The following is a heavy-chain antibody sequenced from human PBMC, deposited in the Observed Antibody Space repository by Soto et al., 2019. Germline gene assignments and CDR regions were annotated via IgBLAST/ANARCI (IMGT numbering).Heavy chain of an antibody. D-gene: IGHD3-3*01. CDR2: INTNSGGT. CDR1: GYTFTGYY. Sequence: QVQLVQSGAEVKKPGASVKVSCKASGYTFTGYYMHWVRQAPGQGLEWMGWINTNSGGTNYAQKFQGWVTETRDTSISTAYMELSRLRSDDTAVYYCARGPHFWSGYSGGYGMDVWGQGTTVTVSS. CDR3: ARGPHFWSGYSGGYGMDV. V-gene: IGHV1-2*04. J-gene: IGHJ6*02.